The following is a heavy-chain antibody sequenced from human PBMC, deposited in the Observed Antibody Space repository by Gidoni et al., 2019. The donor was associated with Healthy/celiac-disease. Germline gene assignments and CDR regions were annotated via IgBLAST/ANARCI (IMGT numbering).Heavy chain of an antibody. Sequence: EVQLVESAGGLVTPGGSLRLYCAASGFTFLSSSMNWARQAPGKVLECVSSISSSSSYIYYADSGKGRFTISRDNAKNSLFLQMNSLRAEDTAVYYCARAGLTSYWYFDLWGRGTLVTVSS. J-gene: IGHJ2*01. CDR1: GFTFLSSS. V-gene: IGHV3-21*01. CDR2: ISSSSSYI. D-gene: IGHD2-2*01. CDR3: ARAGLTSYWYFDL.